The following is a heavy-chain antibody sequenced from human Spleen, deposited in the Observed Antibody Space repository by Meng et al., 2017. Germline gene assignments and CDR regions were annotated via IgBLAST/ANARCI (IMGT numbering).Heavy chain of an antibody. Sequence: SGPTLVKPTETLTLTCTVSGFSLSNARMGVSWIRQPPGKALEWLAHIFSNDEKSYNTSLKSRLTISKDTSKSQVVLTMANMDPVDTATYYCARQSGIAAEGSGFDYWGQGTLVTVSS. CDR1: GFSLSNARMG. D-gene: IGHD6-13*01. CDR3: ARQSGIAAEGSGFDY. V-gene: IGHV2-26*01. J-gene: IGHJ4*02. CDR2: IFSNDEK.